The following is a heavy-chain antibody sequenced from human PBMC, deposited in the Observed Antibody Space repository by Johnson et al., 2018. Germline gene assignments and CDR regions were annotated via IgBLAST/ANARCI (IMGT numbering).Heavy chain of an antibody. CDR3: ARDSMGTGTEYFYYYIDV. CDR1: GFTFSDYW. V-gene: IGHV3-74*01. J-gene: IGHJ6*03. D-gene: IGHD2/OR15-2a*01. Sequence: VQLQESGGGLVQPGGSLRLSCAASGFTFSDYWMHWVRQVPGKGPVWVSRINRDVSSIYSTDSVKGRFTVSRDNAKNTLYLQMGSLRGEYTAIYYCARDSMGTGTEYFYYYIDVWGKGTTVTVSS. CDR2: INRDVSSI.